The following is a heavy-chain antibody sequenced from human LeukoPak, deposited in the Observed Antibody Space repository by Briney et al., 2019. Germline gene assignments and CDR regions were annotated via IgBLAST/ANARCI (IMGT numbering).Heavy chain of an antibody. J-gene: IGHJ2*01. Sequence: GGSLRLSCAASGFTFSSYDMHWVGQVTGKGLEWVSAIGTAGDTYYPGSVKGRFTISKENAKNSLYLQMNSLRAGDTAVYYCARGPRTLENWYFDLWGRGTLVTVSS. CDR1: GFTFSSYD. CDR3: ARGPRTLENWYFDL. CDR2: IGTAGDT. V-gene: IGHV3-13*01. D-gene: IGHD3-3*01.